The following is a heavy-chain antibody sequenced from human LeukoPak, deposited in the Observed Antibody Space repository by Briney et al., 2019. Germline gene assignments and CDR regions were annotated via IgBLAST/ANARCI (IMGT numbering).Heavy chain of an antibody. D-gene: IGHD2-2*01. V-gene: IGHV3-48*03. Sequence: PGGSLRLSCAASGFTFSSYEMNWVRQAPGKGLEWVSYILNSGTTTYYADSVKGRFTISRDNAKNSLYLQMNSLRAEDTGVYYCARDPRVVPAASPGTPLRAGMDVWGQGTTVTVSS. CDR1: GFTFSSYE. J-gene: IGHJ6*02. CDR3: ARDPRVVPAASPGTPLRAGMDV. CDR2: ILNSGTTT.